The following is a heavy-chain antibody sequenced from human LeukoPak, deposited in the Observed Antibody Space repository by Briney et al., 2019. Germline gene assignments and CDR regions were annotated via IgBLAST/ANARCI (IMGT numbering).Heavy chain of an antibody. D-gene: IGHD4-17*01. V-gene: IGHV1-46*04. CDR3: ASYHHRDFGDYYGMDV. J-gene: IGHJ6*02. CDR2: INPSGGST. Sequence: ASVTVSCKASGYTFTTYHMHWVRQAPGQGLEWMGIINPSGGSTRYAQKLQGRVTMTRDTSTSTVYMELSSLISEDTAVYYCASYHHRDFGDYYGMDVWGQGTTVTVSS. CDR1: GYTFTTYH.